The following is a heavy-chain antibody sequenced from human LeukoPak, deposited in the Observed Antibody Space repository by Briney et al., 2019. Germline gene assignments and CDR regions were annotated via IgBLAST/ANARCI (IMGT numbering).Heavy chain of an antibody. Sequence: SGTLSLTCTVSGGSISNYYWSWIRQPPGKELEWIGYIYHSGSTNYNPSLKSRVTISVDTSKNQFSLKLSSVTAADTAVYYCARNADDSSSYPYFDYWGQGTLVTVSS. D-gene: IGHD3-22*01. CDR1: GGSISNYY. V-gene: IGHV4-59*01. J-gene: IGHJ4*02. CDR3: ARNADDSSSYPYFDY. CDR2: IYHSGST.